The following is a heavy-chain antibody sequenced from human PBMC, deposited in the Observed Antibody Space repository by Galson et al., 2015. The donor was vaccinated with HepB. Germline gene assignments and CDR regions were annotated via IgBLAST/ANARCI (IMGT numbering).Heavy chain of an antibody. Sequence: SLRLSCAASGFTFTTYTMHWVRQAPGKGLEWVAVISYDGSNKYYADSVKGRFTISRDNSKNTLYLQMNTLSPEDTAVYYCAGGDTVITAFFDYWGQGTPVTVSS. CDR3: AGGDTVITAFFDY. CDR2: ISYDGSNK. D-gene: IGHD4-23*01. J-gene: IGHJ4*02. V-gene: IGHV3-30-3*01. CDR1: GFTFTTYT.